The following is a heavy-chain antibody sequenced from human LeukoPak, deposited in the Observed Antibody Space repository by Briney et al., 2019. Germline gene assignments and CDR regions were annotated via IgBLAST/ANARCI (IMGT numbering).Heavy chain of an antibody. CDR1: GFTFSSYE. J-gene: IGHJ4*02. CDR3: ARASLVGAAFFDY. D-gene: IGHD1-26*01. Sequence: GGSLRLSCAASGFTFSSYEMNWVRQAPGKGLEWVSYISSSGSTIYYADSVKGRFTISRDNAKNSLYLQMNSLRAEDTAVYYCARASLVGAAFFDYWGQGTLVTVSS. V-gene: IGHV3-48*03. CDR2: ISSSGSTI.